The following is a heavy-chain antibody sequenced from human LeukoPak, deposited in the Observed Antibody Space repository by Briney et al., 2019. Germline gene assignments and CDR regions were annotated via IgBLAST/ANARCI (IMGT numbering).Heavy chain of an antibody. CDR1: GFSFSNYA. V-gene: IGHV3-23*02. CDR2: IGACCCSL. CDR3: TKTNRFYADTYKWFDP. J-gene: IGHJ5*02. D-gene: IGHD4-17*01. Sequence: GGSLRLPCAASGFSFSNYAMSWVRQAPGKGLEWLSSIGACCCSLLYGVSVRGRFTVSRDIPKNTLPLQMNRLRAEDAAIYFCTKTNRFYADTYKWFDPWGQGTLVTVSS.